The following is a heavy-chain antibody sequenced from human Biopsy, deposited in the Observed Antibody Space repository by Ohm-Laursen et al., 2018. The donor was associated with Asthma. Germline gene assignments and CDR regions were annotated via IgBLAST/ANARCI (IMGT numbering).Heavy chain of an antibody. CDR2: INGKSNSI. V-gene: IGHV3-11*06. CDR1: GFTFSDYY. Sequence: SLRLSCAASGFTFSDYYMSRIRQAPGKGLEWISYINGKSNSIEYADSVKGRFTISRDNAKNSLYLHMNSLRAADTALYYCARGGYCTSPTCPWGRYATDVWGQGTTVTVSS. D-gene: IGHD2-2*01. CDR3: ARGGYCTSPTCPWGRYATDV. J-gene: IGHJ6*02.